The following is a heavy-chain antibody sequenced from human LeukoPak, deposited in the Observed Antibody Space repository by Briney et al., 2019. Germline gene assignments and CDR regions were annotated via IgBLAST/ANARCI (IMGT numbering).Heavy chain of an antibody. D-gene: IGHD3-16*02. CDR1: GYTFTSYW. CDR2: IDPSDSYT. J-gene: IGHJ4*02. CDR3: ARRVGELSPDDF. Sequence: GESLKISCKGSGYTFTSYWITWVRQMPGKGLEWMGRIDPSDSYTNYSPSFQGHVTISAVKPITTVYLQWSSLQASDTAMYYCARRVGELSPDDFWGQGTLVTVSS. V-gene: IGHV5-10-1*01.